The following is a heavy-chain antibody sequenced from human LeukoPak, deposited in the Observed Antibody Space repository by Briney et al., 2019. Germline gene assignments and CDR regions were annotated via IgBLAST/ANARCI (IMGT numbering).Heavy chain of an antibody. J-gene: IGHJ4*02. Sequence: NPSETLSLTCAVYGGSFSGYYWSWIRQPPGKGLEWIGEINHSGSTNYNPSLKSRVTISVDTSKNQFSLKLSSVTAADTAVCYCARGVEGLELQVVGRDYFDYWGQGTLVTVSS. V-gene: IGHV4-34*01. CDR2: INHSGST. CDR3: ARGVEGLELQVVGRDYFDY. D-gene: IGHD1-7*01. CDR1: GGSFSGYY.